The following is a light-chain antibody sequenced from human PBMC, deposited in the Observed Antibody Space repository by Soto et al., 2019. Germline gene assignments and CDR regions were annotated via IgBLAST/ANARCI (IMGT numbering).Light chain of an antibody. J-gene: IGLJ2*01. Sequence: QSALTQPASVSGSPGQSITISCTGTRSDVGRYNYVSWYQQHPGKAPKLLIYEVTYRPSGVPDRFSGSRSGNTASLTISGLQAEDEADYHCCSYAGSYTLVIFGGGTKLTVL. CDR3: CSYAGSYTLVI. V-gene: IGLV2-11*01. CDR2: EVT. CDR1: RSDVGRYNY.